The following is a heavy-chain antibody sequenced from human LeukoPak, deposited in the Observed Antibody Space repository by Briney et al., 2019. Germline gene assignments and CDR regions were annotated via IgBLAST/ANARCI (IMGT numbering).Heavy chain of an antibody. Sequence: SETLSLTCAVYGGSFRGYYWSWIRQPPGKGLKWIGEINHSGSTNYNPSLKSRVTISVDTSKNQFSLKLSSVTAADTAVYYCARGAPQDIVVVPAAPSFDYWGQGTLVTVSS. CDR1: GGSFRGYY. CDR2: INHSGST. J-gene: IGHJ4*02. D-gene: IGHD2-2*01. CDR3: ARGAPQDIVVVPAAPSFDY. V-gene: IGHV4-34*01.